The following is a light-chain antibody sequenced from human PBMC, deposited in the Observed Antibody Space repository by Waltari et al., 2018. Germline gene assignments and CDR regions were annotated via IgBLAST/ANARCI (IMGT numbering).Light chain of an antibody. V-gene: IGLV2-23*03. J-gene: IGLJ2*01. Sequence: QSALTQPASVSGSPGQSITISCTGFNSNVGSYNLVSWYQKHPGKAPKLLIYEGNRRPSGVSNRFSGSKSDNAASLTLSGLQAEDEAYYYCCSNVGSSVFFGGGTKLTVL. CDR2: EGN. CDR1: NSNVGSYNL. CDR3: CSNVGSSVF.